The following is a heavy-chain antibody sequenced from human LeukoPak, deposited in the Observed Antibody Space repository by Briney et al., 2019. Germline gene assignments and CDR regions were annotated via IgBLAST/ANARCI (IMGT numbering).Heavy chain of an antibody. CDR3: ARDPRYDYGDYRMDY. J-gene: IGHJ4*02. V-gene: IGHV3-30-3*01. Sequence: GGSLRLSCAASGFTFSSYAMHWVRQAPGRGLGWVAVISYDGSNKYYADSVKGRFTISRDNSKNTLYLQMNSLRAEDTAVYYCARDPRYDYGDYRMDYWGQGTLVTVSS. CDR1: GFTFSSYA. D-gene: IGHD4-17*01. CDR2: ISYDGSNK.